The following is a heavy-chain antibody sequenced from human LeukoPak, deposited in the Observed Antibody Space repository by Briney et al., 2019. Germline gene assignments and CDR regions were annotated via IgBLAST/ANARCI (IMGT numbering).Heavy chain of an antibody. CDR2: IYYSGST. Sequence: SETLSLTCEVYGGSFSGYYWSWIRQPPGKGLEWIGYIYYSGSTNYNPSLKSRVTISVDRSKNQFSLKLSSVTAADTAVYYCARWSGYSDAFDIWGQGTMVTVSS. CDR3: ARWSGYSDAFDI. D-gene: IGHD3-3*01. J-gene: IGHJ3*02. CDR1: GGSFSGYY. V-gene: IGHV4-59*01.